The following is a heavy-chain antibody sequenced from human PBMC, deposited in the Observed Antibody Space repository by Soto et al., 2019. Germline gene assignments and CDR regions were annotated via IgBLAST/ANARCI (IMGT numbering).Heavy chain of an antibody. Sequence: SETLSLTCTVSGGAFSSTNYYWGWIRQPPGKGLEWIGYIYYSGSAYYNPSLKSRVTISVDTSKNQFSLKLSSVTAADTAVYYCARDILYRLDYWGQGILXTVSS. CDR1: GGAFSSTNYY. V-gene: IGHV4-30-4*08. CDR2: IYYSGSA. D-gene: IGHD3-9*01. J-gene: IGHJ4*02. CDR3: ARDILYRLDY.